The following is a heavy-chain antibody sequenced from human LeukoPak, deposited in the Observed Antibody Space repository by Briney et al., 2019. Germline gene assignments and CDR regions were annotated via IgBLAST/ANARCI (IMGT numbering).Heavy chain of an antibody. D-gene: IGHD3-9*01. V-gene: IGHV1-18*01. Sequence: ASVKVSCKVSGYVFGVYGVSWVRQAPDQGPEWLGWIAPYEGNTQYTPKLQDRIIVTADTATTTVYMELKSLSKDDTAVYYCASNFIRTGYFGEYYLHWGQGAQVVVSS. J-gene: IGHJ4*02. CDR1: GYVFGVYG. CDR2: IAPYEGNT. CDR3: ASNFIRTGYFGEYYLH.